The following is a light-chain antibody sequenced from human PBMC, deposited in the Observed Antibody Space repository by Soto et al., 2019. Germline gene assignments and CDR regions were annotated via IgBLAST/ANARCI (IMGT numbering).Light chain of an antibody. CDR2: LGS. Sequence: DIVMTQSPLSLPVTPGEPASISCRSSQSLLHSNGYNYLDWYLQKPGQSPQLLISLGSNRASGVPDRFSGSGSGTDFTLKISRVEAEDVGVYYCMQALQTPPWTFGQGTKVESK. J-gene: IGKJ1*01. CDR3: MQALQTPPWT. V-gene: IGKV2-28*01. CDR1: QSLLHSNGYNY.